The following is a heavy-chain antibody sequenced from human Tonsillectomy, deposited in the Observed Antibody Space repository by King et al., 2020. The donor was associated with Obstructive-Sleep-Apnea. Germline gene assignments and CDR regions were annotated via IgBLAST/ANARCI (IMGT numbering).Heavy chain of an antibody. CDR3: AREGGYCSGGSCYSYDYFDY. CDR2: ISGYSGNT. D-gene: IGHD2-15*01. J-gene: IGHJ4*02. CDR1: GYTFTSYG. V-gene: IGHV1-18*01. Sequence: QLVQSGAEVKKPGASVKVSCKASGYTFTSYGINWVRQAPGQGLEWMGWISGYSGNTNYAQKLQGRVTMTTDISTSTAYMELRSLSSDDTAVYYCAREGGYCSGGSCYSYDYFDYWGQGTLVTVSS.